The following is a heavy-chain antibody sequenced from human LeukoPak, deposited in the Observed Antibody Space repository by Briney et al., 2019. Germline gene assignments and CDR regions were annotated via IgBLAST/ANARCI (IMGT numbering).Heavy chain of an antibody. Sequence: PSETLSLTCTVSGGSISSSSYYWGWIRQPPGKGLEWIGSIYYSGSTYYNPSLKSRVTISVDTSKNQFSLKLSSVTAADTAVYYCARQLGRAHPDFDYWGQGTLVTVSS. D-gene: IGHD3-10*01. J-gene: IGHJ4*02. CDR1: GGSISSSSYY. CDR3: ARQLGRAHPDFDY. CDR2: IYYSGST. V-gene: IGHV4-39*01.